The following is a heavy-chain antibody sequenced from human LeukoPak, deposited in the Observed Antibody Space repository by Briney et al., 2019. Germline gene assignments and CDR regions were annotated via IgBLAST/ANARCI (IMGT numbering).Heavy chain of an antibody. CDR3: ARVGTGYSSAPVDS. J-gene: IGHJ4*02. CDR2: SYYSEST. Sequence: SQTLSLTCTVSVGSISSGDYYWSWIRQPPGKGLEWNEYSYYSESTYYNPSLKSRVTISVDTSKNQFSLKLSSVTAADTAVYYCARVGTGYSSAPVDSWGQGTLVTVSS. CDR1: VGSISSGDYY. V-gene: IGHV4-30-4*08. D-gene: IGHD6-19*01.